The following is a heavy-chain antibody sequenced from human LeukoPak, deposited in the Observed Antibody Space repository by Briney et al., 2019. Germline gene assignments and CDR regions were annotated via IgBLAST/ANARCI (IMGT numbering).Heavy chain of an antibody. CDR1: GGSISSYY. J-gene: IGHJ5*02. CDR2: IYYSGST. D-gene: IGHD3-16*01. CDR3: ARSPDGASDTRYWFAP. V-gene: IGHV4-59*01. Sequence: SETLSLTCTVSGGSISSYYWSWIRQPPGKGLEWIGYIYYSGSTNYNPSLKSRVTISVDTSKNPFSLELSSVTAADTAVYYCARSPDGASDTRYWFAPWGQGTLVTVSS.